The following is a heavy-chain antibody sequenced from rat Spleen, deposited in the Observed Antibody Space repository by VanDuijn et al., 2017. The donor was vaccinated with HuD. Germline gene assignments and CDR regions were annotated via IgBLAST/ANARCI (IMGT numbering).Heavy chain of an antibody. V-gene: IGHV5-25*01. J-gene: IGHJ3*01. CDR2: ISTDGDTT. Sequence: EVQLVESGGGLVQPGRSLKLSCAASGFTFSNYYMAWVRQAPTKGLEWVAYISTDGDTTHYRDSVKGRFTISRDNAKSTLYLQMDSLRSEDTATYYCARQTSITNWFAYWGQGTLVTVSS. D-gene: IGHD1-10*01. CDR1: GFTFSNYY. CDR3: ARQTSITNWFAY.